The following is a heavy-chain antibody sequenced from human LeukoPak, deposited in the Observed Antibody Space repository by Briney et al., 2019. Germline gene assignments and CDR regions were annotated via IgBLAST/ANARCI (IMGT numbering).Heavy chain of an antibody. Sequence: PGGSLRLSCVTSGFTFSSHWMLWVRQAPGKGLEGLANVNQDGGAKFYVDSVKGRFTSSRDNAKNSLYLQMTSPRLEDTAVYFCASKGGYDHHGGQAPLATVYS. V-gene: IGHV3-7*01. CDR2: VNQDGGAK. D-gene: IGHD5-12*01. CDR3: ASKGGYDHH. CDR1: GFTFSSHW. J-gene: IGHJ4*02.